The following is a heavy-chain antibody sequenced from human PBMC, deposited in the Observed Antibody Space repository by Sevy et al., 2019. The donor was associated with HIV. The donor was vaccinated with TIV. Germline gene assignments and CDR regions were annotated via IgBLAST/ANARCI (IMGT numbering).Heavy chain of an antibody. V-gene: IGHV1-2*02. J-gene: IGHJ6*02. CDR1: GYTYTGYY. Sequence: ASVKVSCKASGYTYTGYYMHWVRQAPGQGLEWMGWINPNSGGTNYAQKFQGRVTMTRDTSISTAYMELSRLRSDDTAVYYCARERLGFGEYYYYGMDVWGQWTTVTVSS. CDR3: ARERLGFGEYYYYGMDV. D-gene: IGHD3-10*01. CDR2: INPNSGGT.